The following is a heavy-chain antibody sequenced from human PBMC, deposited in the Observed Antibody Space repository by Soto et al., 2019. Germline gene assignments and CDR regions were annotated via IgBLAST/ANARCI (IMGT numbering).Heavy chain of an antibody. D-gene: IGHD1-26*01. CDR3: EREGSISGSYFDY. V-gene: IGHV4-31*03. J-gene: IGHJ4*01. CDR2: IYYSGST. Sequence: QVQLQESGPGLVKPSQTLSLTCPVSGGSISSGGYYWSWIRQHPGKGLEWIGYIYYSGSTYYNPSLKRRVIISVDTSNSQFSLKLSAVTAADTAVYYWEREGSISGSYFDYWGQGTLVTLSS. CDR1: GGSISSGGYY.